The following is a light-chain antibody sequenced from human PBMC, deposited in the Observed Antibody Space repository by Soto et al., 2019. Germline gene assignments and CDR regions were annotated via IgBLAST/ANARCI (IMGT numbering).Light chain of an antibody. CDR2: ETS. V-gene: IGKV3-20*01. CDR1: QTVSNIY. Sequence: EILLTQSPGTLSLSPGDRATLSCRASQTVSNIYLVWYQQRPGQAPRLLIYETSIRASGIPDRFSGSGYGTDFTLTISRLEPEDFAVYYCQQYNNWPPLTFGGGTKVEIK. CDR3: QQYNNWPPLT. J-gene: IGKJ4*01.